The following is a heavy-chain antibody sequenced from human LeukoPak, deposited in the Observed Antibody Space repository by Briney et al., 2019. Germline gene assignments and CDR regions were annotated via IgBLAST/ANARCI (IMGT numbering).Heavy chain of an antibody. Sequence: GESLKISCKGSGYSFTSYWIGWVRQMPGKGLEWMGMSDSGDSDPRYSPSFRGQVTFSADKSISTAHLHWSSLKASDTAMYYCATRGGGQMVRGIPDVFDIWGQGTMVTVSS. CDR1: GYSFTSYW. D-gene: IGHD3-10*01. J-gene: IGHJ3*02. CDR3: ATRGGGQMVRGIPDVFDI. V-gene: IGHV5-51*01. CDR2: SDSGDSDP.